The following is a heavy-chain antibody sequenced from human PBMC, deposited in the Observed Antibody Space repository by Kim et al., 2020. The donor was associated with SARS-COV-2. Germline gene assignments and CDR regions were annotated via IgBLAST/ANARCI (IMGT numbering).Heavy chain of an antibody. J-gene: IGHJ3*02. D-gene: IGHD2-21*02. CDR3: ARGNCGGDCPGAFDI. Sequence: KSEKGRLTISRDNPKNALYLQMGSLRAEDMAVYYCARGNCGGDCPGAFDIWGQGTMVTVSS. V-gene: IGHV3-64*01.